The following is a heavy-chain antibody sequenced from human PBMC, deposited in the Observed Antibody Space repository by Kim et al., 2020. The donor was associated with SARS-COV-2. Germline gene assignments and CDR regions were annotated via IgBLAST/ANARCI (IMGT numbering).Heavy chain of an antibody. CDR3: ARVPYYYYYMDV. V-gene: IGHV3-23*01. Sequence: YADSVKGRFTISRDNSKNTLYLQMNSLRAEDTAVYYCARVPYYYYYMDVWGKGTTVTVSS. J-gene: IGHJ6*03.